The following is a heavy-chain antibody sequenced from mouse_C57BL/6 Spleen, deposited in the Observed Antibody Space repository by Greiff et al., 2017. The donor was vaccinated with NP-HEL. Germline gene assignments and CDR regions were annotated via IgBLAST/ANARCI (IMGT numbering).Heavy chain of an antibody. J-gene: IGHJ3*01. V-gene: IGHV1-18*01. CDR2: INPNNGGT. CDR3: ARNYDYSWFAY. D-gene: IGHD2-4*01. Sequence: VVKPGASVKIPCKASGYTFTDYNMDWVKQSHGKSLEWIGDINPNNGGTIYNQKFKGKATLTVDKSSSTAYMELRSLTSEDTAVYYCARNYDYSWFAYWGQGTLVTVSA. CDR1: GYTFTDYN.